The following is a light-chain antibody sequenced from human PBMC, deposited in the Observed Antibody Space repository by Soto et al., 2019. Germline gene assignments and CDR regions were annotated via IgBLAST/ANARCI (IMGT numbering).Light chain of an antibody. CDR2: DAS. CDR3: QQRNTWPPIT. Sequence: EIVLTQSPVTVSLSPGERATLSCRASQSVSSSYLAWYQVKPGQAPRLLIYDASRRASGVPARFSGSGSGTDFTLTISSLEPEDVAIYYCQQRNTWPPITFGQGTRLEI. J-gene: IGKJ5*01. CDR1: QSVSSSY. V-gene: IGKV3D-20*02.